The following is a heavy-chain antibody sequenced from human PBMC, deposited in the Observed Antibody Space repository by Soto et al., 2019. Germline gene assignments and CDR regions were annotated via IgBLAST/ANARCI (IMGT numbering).Heavy chain of an antibody. J-gene: IGHJ6*03. CDR2: IKQDGSEK. Sequence: GGSLRLSCAASGFTFSSYWMSWVRQAPGKGLEWVANIKQDGSEKYYVDSVKGRFTISRDNAKNSLYLQMNSLRAEDTAVYYCARVPFGVVIIYYYYMDVWGKGTTVTVSS. V-gene: IGHV3-7*01. D-gene: IGHD3-3*01. CDR1: GFTFSSYW. CDR3: ARVPFGVVIIYYYYMDV.